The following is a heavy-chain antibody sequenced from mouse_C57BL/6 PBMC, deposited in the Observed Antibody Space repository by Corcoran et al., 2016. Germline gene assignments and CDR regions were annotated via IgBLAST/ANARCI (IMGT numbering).Heavy chain of an antibody. Sequence: QIQLVQSGPELKKPGETVKISCKASGYTFTTYGMSWVKQAPGKVLKWMGWINTYSGVPTYADDFKGRFAFSLETSASTAYLQINNLKNEDTATYFCARCELNYFDYWGQGTTLTVSS. CDR3: ARCELNYFDY. J-gene: IGHJ2*01. CDR1: GYTFTTYG. CDR2: INTYSGVP. V-gene: IGHV9-3*01. D-gene: IGHD4-1*01.